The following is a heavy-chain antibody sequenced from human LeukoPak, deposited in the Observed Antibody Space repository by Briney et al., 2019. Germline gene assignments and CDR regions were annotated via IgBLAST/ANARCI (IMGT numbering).Heavy chain of an antibody. D-gene: IGHD3-10*01. Sequence: SETLSLTCAVYGGSFSGYYWSWIRQPPGKGLEWIGEINHSGSTNYNPSLKSRVTISVDTSKNQFFLKLSSVTAADTAVYYCARRRIFYYGSGSSNWFDPWGQGTLVTVSS. CDR3: ARRRIFYYGSGSSNWFDP. CDR2: INHSGST. CDR1: GGSFSGYY. J-gene: IGHJ5*02. V-gene: IGHV4-34*01.